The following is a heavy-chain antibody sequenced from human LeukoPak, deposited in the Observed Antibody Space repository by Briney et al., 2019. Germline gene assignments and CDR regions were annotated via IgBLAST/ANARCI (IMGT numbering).Heavy chain of an antibody. CDR2: INPNSGGT. Sequence: ASVKVSCKASGYTFTGYYIHWVRQAPGQGLEWMGWINPNSGGTNYAQKFQGRVTMTRDTSISTAYMELSRLRSDDTAVYYCARDRRSSSWLGYWGQGTLVTVSS. D-gene: IGHD6-13*01. CDR1: GYTFTGYY. V-gene: IGHV1-2*02. J-gene: IGHJ4*02. CDR3: ARDRRSSSWLGY.